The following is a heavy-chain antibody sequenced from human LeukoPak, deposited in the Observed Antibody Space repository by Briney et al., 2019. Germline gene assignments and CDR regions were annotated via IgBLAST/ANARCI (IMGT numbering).Heavy chain of an antibody. CDR3: ARIFSDSSLYFDY. V-gene: IGHV4-39*01. J-gene: IGHJ4*02. CDR1: GGSISSSSYY. Sequence: SETLSLTCTVSGGSISSSSYYWGWIRQPPGKGLEWIGSIYYSGSTYYSPSLKSRVTISVDTSKNQFSLKLSSVTAADTAVYYCARIFSDSSLYFDYWGQGTLVTVSS. D-gene: IGHD6-6*01. CDR2: IYYSGST.